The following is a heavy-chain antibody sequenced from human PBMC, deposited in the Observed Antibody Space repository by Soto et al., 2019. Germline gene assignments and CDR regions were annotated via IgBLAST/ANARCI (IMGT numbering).Heavy chain of an antibody. CDR3: ARGIRRWLQLGNFDY. J-gene: IGHJ4*02. D-gene: IGHD5-12*01. CDR2: IIPIFGTA. Sequence: GASVKVSCKASGGTFSSYAISWVRQAPGQGLEWMGGIIPIFGTANYAQKFQGRVTITADESTSTAYMELSSLRSEDTAVYYCARGIRRWLQLGNFDYWGQGTLVTV. CDR1: GGTFSSYA. V-gene: IGHV1-69*13.